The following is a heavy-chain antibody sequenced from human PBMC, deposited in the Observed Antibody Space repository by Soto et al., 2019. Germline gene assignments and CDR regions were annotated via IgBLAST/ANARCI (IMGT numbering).Heavy chain of an antibody. CDR2: IKQDGSEK. CDR3: ARDRQELYYYDSSCSLDY. CDR1: GFTFSSYW. J-gene: IGHJ4*02. D-gene: IGHD3-22*01. V-gene: IGHV3-7*03. Sequence: EVQLVESGGGLVQPGGSLSLSCAASGFTFSSYWMSWVRQAPGKGLEWVANIKQDGSEKYYVDSVKGRFTISRDNAKNSLYLQMNSLRAEDTAVYYCARDRQELYYYDSSCSLDYWGQGTLVTVSS.